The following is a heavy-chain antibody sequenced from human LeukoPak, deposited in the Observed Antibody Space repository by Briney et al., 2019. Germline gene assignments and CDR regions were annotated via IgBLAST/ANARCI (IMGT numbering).Heavy chain of an antibody. J-gene: IGHJ3*02. V-gene: IGHV3-21*01. Sequence: PGGSLRLSCAASGFTFSSYSMNWVRQAPGKGLEWVSSISSSSSYIYYADSVKGRFTISRDNAKNSLYLQMNSLRAEDTAVYYCARETNSPDAFDIWGLGTMVTVSS. CDR3: ARETNSPDAFDI. CDR1: GFTFSSYS. D-gene: IGHD4-23*01. CDR2: ISSSSSYI.